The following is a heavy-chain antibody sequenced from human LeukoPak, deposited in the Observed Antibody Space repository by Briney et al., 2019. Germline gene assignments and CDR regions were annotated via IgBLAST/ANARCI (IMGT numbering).Heavy chain of an antibody. CDR2: ISGSGGST. CDR1: GFPFSTYA. CDR3: AKGYYGSGSYYFDY. D-gene: IGHD3-10*01. J-gene: IGHJ4*02. V-gene: IGHV3-23*01. Sequence: GGSLRPSCAASGFPFSTYAVTWVRQAPGTGLEWPPGISGSGGSTYYADSVKGRFTISRDNSKNTLYLQMNSLRAEDTAVYYCAKGYYGSGSYYFDYWGQGTLVTVSS.